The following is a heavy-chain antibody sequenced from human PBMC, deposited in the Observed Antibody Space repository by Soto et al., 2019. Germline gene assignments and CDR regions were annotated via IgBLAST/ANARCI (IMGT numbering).Heavy chain of an antibody. J-gene: IGHJ4*02. CDR3: ARDYSSSCYYFDY. Sequence: EVQLVESGGGLVKPGGSLRLSCAASGFTFSSHSMNWVRQAPGKGLEWVSSVSSASSYIYYADSVKGRFTISRDNAKNSLYLQMNSLRAEDTAVYYCARDYSSSCYYFDYWGQGTLVTVSS. CDR1: GFTFSSHS. CDR2: VSSASSYI. D-gene: IGHD6-13*01. V-gene: IGHV3-21*01.